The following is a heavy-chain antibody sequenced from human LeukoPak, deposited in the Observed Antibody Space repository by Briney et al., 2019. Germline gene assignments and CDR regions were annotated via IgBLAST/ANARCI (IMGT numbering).Heavy chain of an antibody. D-gene: IGHD3-22*01. CDR1: GGSISSYY. CDR3: ARGNRYYDSSSHEPRYAFDI. Sequence: PSETLSLTCTVSGGSISSYYWSWVRQPPGKGLEWIGYIYYSGSTNYNPSLKSGVTISVDRSKNQFSLKLSSVTAADTAVYYCARGNRYYDSSSHEPRYAFDIWGQGTMVTVSS. CDR2: IYYSGST. V-gene: IGHV4-59*12. J-gene: IGHJ3*02.